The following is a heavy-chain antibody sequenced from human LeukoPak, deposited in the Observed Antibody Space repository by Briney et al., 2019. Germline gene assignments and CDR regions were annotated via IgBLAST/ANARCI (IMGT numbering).Heavy chain of an antibody. D-gene: IGHD1-26*01. Sequence: GGSLRLSCAASGFTFSDYYMSWIRQAPGKGLEWVSYISSSGSTIYYADSVKGRFTISRDNAMNTLYLQMNSLRAEDTAVYYCARVPRGSYSFDYWGQGTLVTVSS. V-gene: IGHV3-11*04. CDR3: ARVPRGSYSFDY. CDR1: GFTFSDYY. J-gene: IGHJ4*02. CDR2: ISSSGSTI.